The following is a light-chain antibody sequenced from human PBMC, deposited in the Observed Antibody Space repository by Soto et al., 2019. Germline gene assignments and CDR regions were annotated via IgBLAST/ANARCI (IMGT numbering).Light chain of an antibody. J-gene: IGLJ1*01. V-gene: IGLV2-11*01. CDR3: CSYAGSYTHV. CDR2: DVI. CDR1: SSDIGGYNY. Sequence: QSVLTQPRSVSGSPGQSVTISCTGTSSDIGGYNYVSWYQQHPGKAPKLMIYDVIKRPSGVPDRFSGSKSGNTASLTIYGLQAEDEADYYCCSYAGSYTHVSGNGTKVTVL.